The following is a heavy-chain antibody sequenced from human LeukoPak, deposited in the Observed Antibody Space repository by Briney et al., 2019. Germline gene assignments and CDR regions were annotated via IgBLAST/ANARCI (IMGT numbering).Heavy chain of an antibody. V-gene: IGHV3-11*01. Sequence: PGGSLRLSCAASGFTFSDYYMSWIRQAPGKGLEWVSYISSSGSTIYYADSVKGRFTISRDNAENSLYLQMNSLRAEDTAVYYCAKDPKYSSSRSWEWVPNWFDPWGQGTLVTVSS. D-gene: IGHD6-6*01. CDR1: GFTFSDYY. J-gene: IGHJ5*02. CDR2: ISSSGSTI. CDR3: AKDPKYSSSRSWEWVPNWFDP.